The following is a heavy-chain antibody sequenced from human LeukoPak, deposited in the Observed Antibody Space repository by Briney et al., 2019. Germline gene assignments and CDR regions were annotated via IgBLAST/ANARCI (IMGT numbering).Heavy chain of an antibody. CDR1: GYTFTGYY. D-gene: IGHD3-22*01. Sequence: ASVKVSCKASGYTFTGYYMHWVRQAPGQGLEWMGWINPNSGGTNYAQKFQGRVTMTRDTSISTAYMELSRLRSDDTAVYYCASPSGDYYDSSGYYVDAFDIWGQGTMVTVSS. CDR3: ASPSGDYYDSSGYYVDAFDI. V-gene: IGHV1-2*02. CDR2: INPNSGGT. J-gene: IGHJ3*02.